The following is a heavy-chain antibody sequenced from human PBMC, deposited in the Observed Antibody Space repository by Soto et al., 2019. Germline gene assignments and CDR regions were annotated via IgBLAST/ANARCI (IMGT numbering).Heavy chain of an antibody. CDR1: GFSLSTSGVG. D-gene: IGHD1-26*01. Sequence: QITLKESGPPLVKPTQTLTLTCTFSGFSLSTSGVGVGWIRQPPGKALEWLALIYWNDDKRYSPSLKSRLTITKDASKNQVVLTMTNMDPVDTATYYCAQTRGGNYYAGHLFDYWGQGSLVTVSS. CDR2: IYWNDDK. CDR3: AQTRGGNYYAGHLFDY. V-gene: IGHV2-5*01. J-gene: IGHJ4*02.